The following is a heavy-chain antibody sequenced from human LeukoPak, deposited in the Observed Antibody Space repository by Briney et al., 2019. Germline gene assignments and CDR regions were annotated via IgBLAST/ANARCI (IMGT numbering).Heavy chain of an antibody. V-gene: IGHV4-34*01. J-gene: IGHJ5*02. CDR1: GGSFSSYY. CDR2: INHSGST. D-gene: IGHD4-11*01. CDR3: AKTLTTNWFDP. Sequence: SETLSLTCAVYGGSFSSYYWSWIRQPPGKGLEWIGEINHSGSTNYNPSLKSRVTISVDTSKNQFSLKLSSVTAADTAVYYCAKTLTTNWFDPWGQGTLVTVSS.